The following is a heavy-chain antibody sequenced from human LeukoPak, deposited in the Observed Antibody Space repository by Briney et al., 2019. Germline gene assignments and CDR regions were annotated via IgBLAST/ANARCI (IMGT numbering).Heavy chain of an antibody. J-gene: IGHJ4*02. D-gene: IGHD3-10*01. V-gene: IGHV4-39*01. CDR1: GGSISSSSYY. CDR2: IYYSGST. CDR3: ASYGSRSYSPGYFDY. Sequence: PSETLPLTCTVSGGSISSSSYYWGWIRQPPGKGLEWIGSIYYSGSTYYNPSLKSRVTISVDTSKNQFSLKLSSVTAADTAVYYCASYGSRSYSPGYFDYWGQGTLVTVSS.